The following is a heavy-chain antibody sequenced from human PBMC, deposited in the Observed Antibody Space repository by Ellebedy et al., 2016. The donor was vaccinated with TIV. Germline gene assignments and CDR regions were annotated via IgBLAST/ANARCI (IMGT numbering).Heavy chain of an antibody. D-gene: IGHD5-12*01. V-gene: IGHV3-23*01. CDR2: ISGSGGST. CDR1: GFTFSSYA. CDR3: ARDRGIVATSYYYYGMDV. J-gene: IGHJ6*02. Sequence: GESLKISCAASGFTFSSYAMSWVRQAPGKGLEWVSAISGSGGSTYYADSVKGRFTISRDNSKNTLYLQMNSLRAEDTAVYYCARDRGIVATSYYYYGMDVWGQGTTVTVSS.